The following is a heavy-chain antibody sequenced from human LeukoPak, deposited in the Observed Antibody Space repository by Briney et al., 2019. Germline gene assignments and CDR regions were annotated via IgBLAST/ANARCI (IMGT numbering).Heavy chain of an antibody. CDR1: GFTVSSNY. CDR2: IYSTGST. CDR3: ARGSSSGFELDY. D-gene: IGHD6-19*01. Sequence: GGSLRLSCAASGFTVSSNYMSWVRQPPRKGLEWVSVIYSTGSTYYAASVKGRFTISRDNSKSTLYLQMNSLRGEDTAVYYCARGSSSGFELDYWGQGSLVTVSS. J-gene: IGHJ4*02. V-gene: IGHV3-53*01.